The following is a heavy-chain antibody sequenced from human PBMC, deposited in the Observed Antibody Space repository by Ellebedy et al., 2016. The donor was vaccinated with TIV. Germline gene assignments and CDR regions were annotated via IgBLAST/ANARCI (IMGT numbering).Heavy chain of an antibody. CDR2: INHSGST. CDR3: ASVVPAALGDFASEA. J-gene: IGHJ3*01. D-gene: IGHD2-2*01. CDR1: GGSFSGSY. Sequence: SETLSLTXAVYGGSFSGSYWSWIRHPPWQWLEWIGEINHSGSTNDTPSLKSRVTISVDTSKNQFSLKLSSVTAADTAVYYWASVVPAALGDFASEAWGQGTMVTVSS. V-gene: IGHV4-34*01.